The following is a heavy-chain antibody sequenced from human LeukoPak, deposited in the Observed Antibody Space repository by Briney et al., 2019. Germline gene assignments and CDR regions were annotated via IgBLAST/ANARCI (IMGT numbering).Heavy chain of an antibody. V-gene: IGHV3-74*01. Sequence: PRGSLRLSCAASGFPLRNSWLNWVRQAPGKGLLGVSSINTDGSSTTYADSVKGRFTISRDNAKNTLYLQMNSLRAEDTGVYYCATQAGITIFGRYFDYWGQGTLVTVSS. J-gene: IGHJ4*02. CDR2: INTDGSST. D-gene: IGHD3-3*01. CDR1: GFPLRNSW. CDR3: ATQAGITIFGRYFDY.